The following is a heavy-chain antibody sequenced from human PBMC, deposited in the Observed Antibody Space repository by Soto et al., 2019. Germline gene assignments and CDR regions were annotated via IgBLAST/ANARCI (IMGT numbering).Heavy chain of an antibody. Sequence: GGSLRLSCAASGFTFSSYGMHWVRQAPGKGLEWVAVIWYDGSNEYYADSVKGRFTISRDNSKNTLYLQTNSLRAEDTAVYYCARDYYGSGSYYNDYFDYWGQGTLVTAPQ. CDR1: GFTFSSYG. D-gene: IGHD3-10*01. V-gene: IGHV3-33*01. CDR3: ARDYYGSGSYYNDYFDY. J-gene: IGHJ4*02. CDR2: IWYDGSNE.